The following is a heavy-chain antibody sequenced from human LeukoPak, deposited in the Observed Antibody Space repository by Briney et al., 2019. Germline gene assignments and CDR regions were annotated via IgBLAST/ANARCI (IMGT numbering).Heavy chain of an antibody. CDR1: GFTFSSYA. Sequence: GGSLRLSCAASGFTFSSYAMHWVRQAPGKGLEWVAVIWYDGSNKYYADSVKGRFTIPRDNSKNTLYLQMNSLRAEDTAVYYCARVPGPWRGPFDYWGQGTLVTVSS. D-gene: IGHD1-26*01. CDR2: IWYDGSNK. CDR3: ARVPGPWRGPFDY. J-gene: IGHJ4*02. V-gene: IGHV3-33*01.